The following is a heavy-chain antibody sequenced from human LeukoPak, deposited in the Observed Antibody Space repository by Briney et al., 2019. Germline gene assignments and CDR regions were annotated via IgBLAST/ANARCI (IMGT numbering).Heavy chain of an antibody. V-gene: IGHV1-69*13. CDR1: GGTFSSYA. CDR2: IIPIFGTA. J-gene: IGHJ4*02. Sequence: APVKVSCKASGGTFSSYAISWVRQAPGQGLEWMGGIIPIFGTANYAQKFQGRVTITADESTSTAYMELSSLRSEDTAVYYCASLWGSKQVATEGWGQGTLVTVSS. CDR3: ASLWGSKQVATEG. D-gene: IGHD5-12*01.